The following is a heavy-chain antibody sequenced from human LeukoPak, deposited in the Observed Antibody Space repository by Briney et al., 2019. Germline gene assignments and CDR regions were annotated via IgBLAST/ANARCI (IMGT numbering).Heavy chain of an antibody. D-gene: IGHD6-13*01. Sequence: GGSLRLSCAASGFTFSSYWMSWVRQAPGKGLEWVANIKQDGSEKYYVDSVKGRFTISRDNAKNSLYLQMNSLRAEDTAVYYCASYSSGWYGTFDYWGQGTLVTVSS. J-gene: IGHJ4*02. CDR2: IKQDGSEK. CDR1: GFTFSSYW. CDR3: ASYSSGWYGTFDY. V-gene: IGHV3-7*01.